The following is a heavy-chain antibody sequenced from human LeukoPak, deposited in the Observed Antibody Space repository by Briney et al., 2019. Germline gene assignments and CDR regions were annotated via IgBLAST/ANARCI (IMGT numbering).Heavy chain of an antibody. D-gene: IGHD3-16*02. Sequence: QAGGSLRLSCAASGFTFSSYGMHWVRQAPGKGLDWVAVISHDGNNKYYTNSVKGRFTISRDNSKNTLYLQMNSLRAEDTAVYYCARVGTYRYYDYVWGSYRFYYFDYWGQGTLVTVSS. CDR1: GFTFSSYG. J-gene: IGHJ4*02. CDR2: ISHDGNNK. V-gene: IGHV3-30*03. CDR3: ARVGTYRYYDYVWGSYRFYYFDY.